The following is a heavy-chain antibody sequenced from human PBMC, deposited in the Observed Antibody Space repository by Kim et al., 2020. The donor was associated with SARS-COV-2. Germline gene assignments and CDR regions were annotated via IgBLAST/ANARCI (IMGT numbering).Heavy chain of an antibody. Sequence: GGSLRLSCAASGFTFSNAWMSWVRHAPGKGLEWVGRIKSKTDGGTTDYAAPVKGRFTISRDDSKNTLYLQMNSLKTEDTAVYYCTTDTAAMVTPAVDYWGQGTLVTVSS. CDR2: IKSKTDGGTT. CDR1: GFTFSNAW. V-gene: IGHV3-15*01. D-gene: IGHD5-18*01. J-gene: IGHJ4*02. CDR3: TTDTAAMVTPAVDY.